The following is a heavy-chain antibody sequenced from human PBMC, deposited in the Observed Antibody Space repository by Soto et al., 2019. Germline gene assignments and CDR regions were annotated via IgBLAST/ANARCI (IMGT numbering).Heavy chain of an antibody. D-gene: IGHD3-3*01. J-gene: IGHJ6*03. CDR2: IRSKANNYAT. CDR3: SRQAPDFWSGKPQYYMDV. CDR1: GFTFSGSA. V-gene: IGHV3-73*01. Sequence: EVQLVESGGGLVQPGGSLKLSCAASGFTFSGSAMHWVRQASGKGLEWVGRIRSKANNYATAYGASVKGRFTISRDDSKNTAYLQMNSLKTEDTAVYYCSRQAPDFWSGKPQYYMDVWGKGTTVTVSS.